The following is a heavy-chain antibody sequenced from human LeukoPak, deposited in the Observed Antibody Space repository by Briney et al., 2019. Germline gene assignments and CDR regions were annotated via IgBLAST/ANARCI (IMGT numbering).Heavy chain of an antibody. J-gene: IGHJ4*02. CDR3: ARGFEYTSPYDY. CDR2: IIPIFGTA. Sequence: GASVKVSCKASGGTFSSYAISWVRQAPGQGLEWMGGIIPIFGTANYAQKFQGRVTITADESTSTAYMELSSLRSEDTAVYYCARGFEYTSPYDYWGQGTLVTVSS. D-gene: IGHD6-6*01. V-gene: IGHV1-69*13. CDR1: GGTFSSYA.